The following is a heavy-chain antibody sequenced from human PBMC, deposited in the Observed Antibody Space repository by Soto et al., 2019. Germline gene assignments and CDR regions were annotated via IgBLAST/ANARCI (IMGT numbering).Heavy chain of an antibody. CDR2: INTYNGNT. J-gene: IGHJ6*02. CDR1: GYTFTRYG. V-gene: IGHV1-18*01. CDR3: XMVDVYVTPSPQDV. Sequence: QVQLVQSGAEVKNPGASVKVSCKASGYTFTRYGIGWARQAPGQGLEWMGWINTYNGNTNYAQNVQGRVTLTTDTSTSTAYXXXXXXRSNDTAIYYCXMVDVYVTPSPQDVWGQGTTVIVSS. D-gene: IGHD2-8*01.